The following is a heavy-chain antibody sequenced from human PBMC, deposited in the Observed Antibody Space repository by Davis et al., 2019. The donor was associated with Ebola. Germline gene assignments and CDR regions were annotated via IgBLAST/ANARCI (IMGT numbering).Heavy chain of an antibody. CDR2: ISSNSTNK. V-gene: IGHV3-11*06. J-gene: IGHJ4*02. CDR1: GFTFSDYY. Sequence: PGGSLRLSCAASGFTFSDYYMSWIRQAPGKGPEWVSYISSNSTNKKYADSVKGRFTIPRDDAKNSLYLQMNSLRAEDTAVYYCAREAYYYGSTGYYYDIPDLFDYWGQGTLVTVSS. D-gene: IGHD3-22*01. CDR3: AREAYYYGSTGYYYDIPDLFDY.